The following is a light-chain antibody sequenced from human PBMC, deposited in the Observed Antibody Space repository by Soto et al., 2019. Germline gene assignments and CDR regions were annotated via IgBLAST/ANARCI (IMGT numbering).Light chain of an antibody. V-gene: IGLV2-14*01. J-gene: IGLJ1*01. CDR2: DVT. CDR1: SSDVGLYDY. Sequence: QSALTQPASVSGSPGQSITISCTGTSSDVGLYDYVSWFQQHPGKAPKLMIFDVTNRPSGVSNRFSGSKSGNTASLTISGLQAEDEAEYYCSSYTGSSTLYVFGTGTKLTVL. CDR3: SSYTGSSTLYV.